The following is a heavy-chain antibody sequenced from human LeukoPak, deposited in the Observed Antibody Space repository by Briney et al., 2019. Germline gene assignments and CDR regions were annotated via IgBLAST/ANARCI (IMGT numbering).Heavy chain of an antibody. CDR1: GYTFTSYY. CDR2: INPSGGST. V-gene: IGHV1-46*01. Sequence: ASVKVSCKASGYTFTSYYMHWVRQAPRQGLEWMGIINPSGGSTSYAQKFQGRVTMTRDTSTSTVYMELSSLRSEDTAVYYCARGSITMVRGVIARIDYWGQGTLVTVSS. D-gene: IGHD3-10*01. J-gene: IGHJ4*02. CDR3: ARGSITMVRGVIARIDY.